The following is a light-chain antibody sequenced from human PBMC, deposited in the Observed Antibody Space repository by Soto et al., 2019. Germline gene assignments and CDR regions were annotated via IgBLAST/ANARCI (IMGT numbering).Light chain of an antibody. CDR1: QIITSNQ. CDR3: QQYGTSPYT. CDR2: GAS. Sequence: DIVLTQSPGTLSFSPGDRATLSCRASQIITSNQLAWYQHRPGQAPRLLIYGASSRAAGIPDRFTGSGSGTDFTLTIKRLEPEDVAVYYCQQYGTSPYTFGQGARLDFK. V-gene: IGKV3-20*01. J-gene: IGKJ2*01.